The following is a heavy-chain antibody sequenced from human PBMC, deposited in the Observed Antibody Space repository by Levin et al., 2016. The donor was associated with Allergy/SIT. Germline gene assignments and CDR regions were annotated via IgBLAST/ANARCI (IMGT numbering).Heavy chain of an antibody. Sequence: WIRQPPGKALEWLALIDWDDDKYYSTSLKTRLTISKDTSKNQVVLTMTNMDPVDTATYYCARMRNYYDSSGYLDYWGQGTLVTVSS. CDR2: IDWDDDK. J-gene: IGHJ4*02. D-gene: IGHD3-22*01. V-gene: IGHV2-70*01. CDR3: ARMRNYYDSSGYLDY.